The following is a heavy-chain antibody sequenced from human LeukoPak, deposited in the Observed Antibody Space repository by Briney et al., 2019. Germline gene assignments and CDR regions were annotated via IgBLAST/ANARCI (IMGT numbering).Heavy chain of an antibody. Sequence: SETLSLTCIVSGGSISSSSYYWGWIRQPPGKGLEWIGYIYYSGSTNYNPSLKSRVTISVDTSKNQFSLKLSSVTAADTAVYYCARLHLGSSGYYGGGDFDYWGQGTLVTVSS. CDR3: ARLHLGSSGYYGGGDFDY. CDR2: IYYSGST. CDR1: GGSISSSSYY. V-gene: IGHV4-61*05. J-gene: IGHJ4*02. D-gene: IGHD3-22*01.